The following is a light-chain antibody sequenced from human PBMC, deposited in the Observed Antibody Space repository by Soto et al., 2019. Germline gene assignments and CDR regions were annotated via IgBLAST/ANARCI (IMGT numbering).Light chain of an antibody. V-gene: IGLV2-14*01. J-gene: IGLJ2*01. CDR2: DVS. CDR1: SRDVGGYNY. CDR3: ASYTSSTTVV. Sequence: QSVLTQPASVSGSPGQSITISCTGTSRDVGGYNYVSWYRQHPGKAPKLMIYDVSNRPSGVSNRFSGSKSGNTASLTISGLQAEDEADYFCASYTSSTTVVFGGGTKLTVL.